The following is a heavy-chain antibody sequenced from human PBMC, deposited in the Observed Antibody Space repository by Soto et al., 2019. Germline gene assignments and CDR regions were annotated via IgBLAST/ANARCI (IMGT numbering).Heavy chain of an antibody. Sequence: GGSLRLSCAASGFTFSSYWMSWVRQAPGKGLEWVAKIKQDGSEKYYVESVKGRFTISRDNAKNSLYLQMNSLRAEDTAVYYCARDHIVGATDHYYYGMDVWGQGTTGTVSS. CDR1: GFTFSSYW. J-gene: IGHJ6*02. D-gene: IGHD1-26*01. V-gene: IGHV3-7*03. CDR3: ARDHIVGATDHYYYGMDV. CDR2: IKQDGSEK.